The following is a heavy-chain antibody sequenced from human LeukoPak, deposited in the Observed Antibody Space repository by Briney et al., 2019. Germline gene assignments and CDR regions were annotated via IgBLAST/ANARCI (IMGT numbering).Heavy chain of an antibody. CDR1: GYTFTSYY. V-gene: IGHV1-2*06. CDR2: INPNSGGT. Sequence: GASVKVSCKASGYTFTSYYMHWVRQAPGQGLEWMGRINPNSGGTNYAQKFQGRVTMTRDTSISTAYMELSRLRSDDTALYYCARQRGEPNIFDYWGQGTLVTVSS. CDR3: ARQRGEPNIFDY. J-gene: IGHJ4*02. D-gene: IGHD3-16*01.